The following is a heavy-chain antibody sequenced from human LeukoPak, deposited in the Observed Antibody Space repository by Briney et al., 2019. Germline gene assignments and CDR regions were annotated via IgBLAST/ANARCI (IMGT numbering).Heavy chain of an antibody. D-gene: IGHD1-26*01. CDR2: ISAYNGNT. V-gene: IGHV1-18*01. CDR3: ARGASGSYYSILDY. CDR1: GYTFTSYG. Sequence: ASVKVSCKASGYTFTSYGISWVRQAPGQGLEWMGWISAYNGNTNYAQKLQGRVTMTTDTSTSTAYMQLRSLRSDDTAVYYCARGASGSYYSILDYWGQGTLVTVSS. J-gene: IGHJ4*02.